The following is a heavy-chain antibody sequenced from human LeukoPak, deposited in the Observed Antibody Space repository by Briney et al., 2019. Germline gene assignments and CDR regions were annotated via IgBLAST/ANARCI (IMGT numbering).Heavy chain of an antibody. CDR3: AKDIEAGTAGFSFDY. V-gene: IGHV3-43*02. CDR1: GFSFAYYA. J-gene: IGHJ4*02. D-gene: IGHD2-21*02. Sequence: GGSLRLSCAASGFSFAYYAMHWVCQAPGKGLEWVSLITANGDSTYYADSVKGRFTISRDNSKNSLSLQMNSLRTEDTALYYCAKDIEAGTAGFSFDYWGQGTLVAVSS. CDR2: ITANGDST.